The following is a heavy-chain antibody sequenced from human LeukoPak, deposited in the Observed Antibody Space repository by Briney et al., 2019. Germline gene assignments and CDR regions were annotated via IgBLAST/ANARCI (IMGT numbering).Heavy chain of an antibody. D-gene: IGHD5-18*01. Sequence: PSETLSLTCAVYGGSFSSYYWSWIRQPAGKGLEWIGRIYTSGSTNYNPSLKSRVTMSVDTSKNQFSLKLSSVTAADTAVYYCARLRHPGVDTTMDVWGKGTTVTVSS. V-gene: IGHV4-59*10. CDR2: IYTSGST. J-gene: IGHJ6*04. CDR3: ARLRHPGVDTTMDV. CDR1: GGSFSSYY.